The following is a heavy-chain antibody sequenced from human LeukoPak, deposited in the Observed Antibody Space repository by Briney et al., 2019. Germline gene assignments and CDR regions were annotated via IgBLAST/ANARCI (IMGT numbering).Heavy chain of an antibody. Sequence: SETLSLTCAVYGGSFSGYYWSWIRQPPGKGLEWIGEINHSGSTNYNPSLKSRVTISVDTSKNQFSLKLSSVTAADTAVYYCAREGSGYSYGYGDDYGDYYDYWGQGTLVTVSS. V-gene: IGHV4-34*01. CDR3: AREGSGYSYGYGDDYGDYYDY. J-gene: IGHJ4*02. CDR1: GGSFSGYY. D-gene: IGHD5-18*01. CDR2: INHSGST.